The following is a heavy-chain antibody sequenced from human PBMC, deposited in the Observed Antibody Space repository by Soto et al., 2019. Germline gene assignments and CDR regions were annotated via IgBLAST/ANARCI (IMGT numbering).Heavy chain of an antibody. CDR3: ASSPLQLVVYYYYGMDV. CDR2: IIPIFGTA. J-gene: IGHJ6*02. V-gene: IGHV1-69*12. CDR1: GGTFSSYA. Sequence: QVQLVQSGAEVKKPGSSVKVSCKASGGTFSSYAISWVRQAPGQGLEWMGGIIPIFGTANYAQKFQGRVTITADESTSTAYMELSSLRSEDTAVYYCASSPLQLVVYYYYGMDVWGQGTTVTVSS. D-gene: IGHD6-13*01.